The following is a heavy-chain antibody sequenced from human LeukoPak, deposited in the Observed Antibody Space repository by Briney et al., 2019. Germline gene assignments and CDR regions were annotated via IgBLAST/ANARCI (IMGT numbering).Heavy chain of an antibody. J-gene: IGHJ4*02. Sequence: GGSLRLSCAASGFTFSSYSMNWVRQAPGKGLEWVSSISSSSSYIYYADSVKGRFTISRDNAKNSLYLQMSSLRAEDTAVYYCARASYTTGDFDYWGQGTLVTVSS. CDR3: ARASYTTGDFDY. CDR2: ISSSSSYI. D-gene: IGHD7-27*01. CDR1: GFTFSSYS. V-gene: IGHV3-21*01.